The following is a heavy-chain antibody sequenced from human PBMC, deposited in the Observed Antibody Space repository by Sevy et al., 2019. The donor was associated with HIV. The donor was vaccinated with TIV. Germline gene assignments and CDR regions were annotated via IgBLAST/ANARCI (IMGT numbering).Heavy chain of an antibody. V-gene: IGHV3-21*01. Sequence: GGSLRLSCAASGFTFSSYAMNWVRQAPGKGLEWVSSINAISSNIYYADSVKDRFTISRDNAENSLYLQMNSVRAEDTAVYYCARDLFSGGNAVYGYWGQRTLVTVSS. D-gene: IGHD2-15*01. J-gene: IGHJ4*02. CDR2: INAISSNI. CDR3: ARDLFSGGNAVYGY. CDR1: GFTFSSYA.